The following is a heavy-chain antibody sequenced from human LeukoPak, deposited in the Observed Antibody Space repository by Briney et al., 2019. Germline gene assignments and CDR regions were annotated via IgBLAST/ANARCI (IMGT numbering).Heavy chain of an antibody. CDR3: ARPGEGDNWNPWVV. CDR1: GFTFSSYN. V-gene: IGHV3-48*01. CDR2: ISNSRTTI. D-gene: IGHD1-20*01. Sequence: GGSLRLSCAASGFTFSSYNMNWVHQAPGKGLEWISYISNSRTTIYYADSVKGRFTISRDNAKSSLYLQMNSLRAEDTAVYYCARPGEGDNWNPWVVWGQGTLVTVSS. J-gene: IGHJ4*02.